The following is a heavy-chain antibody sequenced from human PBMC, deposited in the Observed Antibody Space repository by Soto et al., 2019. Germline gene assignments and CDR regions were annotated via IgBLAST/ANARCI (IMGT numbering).Heavy chain of an antibody. CDR3: ARHPYIGGFDV. CDR2: FSPTDSYT. Sequence: GESLKISCNGSGDSFANYWISWVRQMPGKGLEWMGRFSPTDSYTDYNPSFQGHVTISGDKSINTAYVQWSSLRASDTAMYFCARHPYIGGFDVWGQGTTVTVS. D-gene: IGHD2-15*01. J-gene: IGHJ6*02. CDR1: GDSFANYW. V-gene: IGHV5-10-1*01.